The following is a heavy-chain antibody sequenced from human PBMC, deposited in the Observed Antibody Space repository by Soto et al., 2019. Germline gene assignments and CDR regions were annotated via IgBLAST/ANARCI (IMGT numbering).Heavy chain of an antibody. D-gene: IGHD4-17*01. J-gene: IGHJ4*02. V-gene: IGHV3-23*01. Sequence: VGSLSLSYVASEFSFSRYAMTWVRQAAGKGLQWVAGLGPDGRNTFYGESVRGRFTISRDNSRNTLYLQMSSLRAEDTAVYFCVKQMTTWTDSFFDFWGQGIQVTV. CDR1: EFSFSRYA. CDR2: LGPDGRNT. CDR3: VKQMTTWTDSFFDF.